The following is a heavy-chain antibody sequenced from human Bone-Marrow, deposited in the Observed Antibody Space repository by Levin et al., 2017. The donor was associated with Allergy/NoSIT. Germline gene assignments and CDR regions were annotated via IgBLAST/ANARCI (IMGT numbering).Heavy chain of an antibody. V-gene: IGHV3-23*01. J-gene: IGHJ6*02. CDR3: AKDLSRLYYYYGMDV. CDR2: ISGSGGST. D-gene: IGHD5/OR15-5a*01. CDR1: GFTFSSYA. Sequence: GGSLRLSCAASGFTFSSYAMSWVRQAPGKGLEWVSAISGSGGSTYYADSVKGRFTISRDNSKNTLYLQMNSLRAEDTAVYYCAKDLSRLYYYYGMDVWGQGTTVTVSS.